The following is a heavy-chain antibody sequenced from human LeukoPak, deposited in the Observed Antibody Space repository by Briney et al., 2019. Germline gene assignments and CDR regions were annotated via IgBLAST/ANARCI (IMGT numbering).Heavy chain of an antibody. CDR2: IYYSGST. J-gene: IGHJ4*02. V-gene: IGHV4-39*07. CDR3: ARVGGFIQGY. CDR1: GGSISSSSYY. Sequence: PSETLSLTCTVSGGSISSSSYYWGWIRQPPGKGLEWIGSIYYSGSTYYNPSLKGRVTISVDTSKNQFSLKLSSVTAADTAVYYCARVGGFIQGYWGQGTLVTVSS. D-gene: IGHD3-3*01.